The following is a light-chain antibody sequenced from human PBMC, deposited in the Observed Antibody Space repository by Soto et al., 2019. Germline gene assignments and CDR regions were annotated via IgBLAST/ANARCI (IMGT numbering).Light chain of an antibody. Sequence: EIVLTQSPATLSLSPGERATLSYKTSQGVGNYLAWYQHKPGQAPKLLIYDASNRATGIPARFSGSGSGTDFTLTISSLEPEDFAVYYCQHRSDWPQLSFGGGTKVEIK. CDR1: QGVGNY. CDR2: DAS. J-gene: IGKJ4*01. CDR3: QHRSDWPQLS. V-gene: IGKV3-11*01.